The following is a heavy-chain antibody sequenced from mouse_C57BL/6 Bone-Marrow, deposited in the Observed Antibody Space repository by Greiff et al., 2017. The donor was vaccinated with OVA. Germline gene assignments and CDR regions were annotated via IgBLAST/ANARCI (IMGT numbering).Heavy chain of an antibody. CDR1: GFTFSSYG. CDR2: ISSGGSYT. D-gene: IGHD1-1*01. CDR3: ARPDYYGSY. J-gene: IGHJ3*01. V-gene: IGHV5-6*01. Sequence: EVKVVESGGDLVKPGGSLKLSCAASGFTFSSYGMSWVRQTPDKRLEWVATISSGGSYTYYPDSVKGRFTISRDNAKNTLYLQMSSLKSEDTAMYYCARPDYYGSYWGQGTLVTVSA.